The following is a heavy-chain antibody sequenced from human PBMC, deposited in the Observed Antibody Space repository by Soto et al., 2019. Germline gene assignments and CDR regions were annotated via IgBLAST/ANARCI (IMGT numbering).Heavy chain of an antibody. CDR1: GFTFSSYG. V-gene: IGHV3-33*08. CDR2: IWYDGSNK. J-gene: IGHJ6*03. CDR3: ASNPQGNSYYYYYYMDV. Sequence: GGSLRLSCAASGFTFSSYGIHWVRQAPGKGLEWVAVIWYDGSNKYYADSVKGRFTISRDNSKNTLYLQMNSLRAEDTAVYYCASNPQGNSYYYYYYMDVWGKGTTVTVSS. D-gene: IGHD1-1*01.